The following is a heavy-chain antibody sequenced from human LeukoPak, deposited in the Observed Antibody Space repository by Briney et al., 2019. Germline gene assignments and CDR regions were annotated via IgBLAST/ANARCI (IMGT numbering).Heavy chain of an antibody. Sequence: GGSLRLSCAASGFTFSSYEMNWVRQAPGKGLEWVSYISSSGSTIYYADSVKGRFTISRDNAKNSLYLQMNSLRAEDTAVYYRAREYYYDSSGYYNPYFDYWGQGTLVTVSS. D-gene: IGHD3-22*01. CDR2: ISSSGSTI. V-gene: IGHV3-48*03. J-gene: IGHJ4*02. CDR3: AREYYYDSSGYYNPYFDY. CDR1: GFTFSSYE.